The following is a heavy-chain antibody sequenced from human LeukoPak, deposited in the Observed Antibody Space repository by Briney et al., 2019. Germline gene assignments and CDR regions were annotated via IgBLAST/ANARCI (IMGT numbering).Heavy chain of an antibody. D-gene: IGHD2-2*01. CDR3: ARGEGRVVPAATPFDY. J-gene: IGHJ4*02. V-gene: IGHV1-24*01. CDR1: GYTLTELS. Sequence: ASVKVSCKVSGYTLTELSMHWVRQAPGKGLEWMGGFDPEDGETIYAQKFQGRVTMTTDTSTSTAYMELRSLRSDDTAVYYCARGEGRVVPAATPFDYWGQGTLVTVSS. CDR2: FDPEDGET.